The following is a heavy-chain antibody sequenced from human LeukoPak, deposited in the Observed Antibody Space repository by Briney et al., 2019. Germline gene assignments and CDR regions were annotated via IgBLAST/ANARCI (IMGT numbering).Heavy chain of an antibody. CDR3: ARDRSGFLEWSTPECYYMDV. Sequence: SETLSLTCTVSGGSISSYYWSWIRQPAGKGLEWIGRIYTSGSTNYNPSLKSRVTMSVDTSKNQFSLKLSSVTAADTAVYYCARDRSGFLEWSTPECYYMDVWGKGTTVTVSS. CDR1: GGSISSYY. D-gene: IGHD3-3*01. V-gene: IGHV4-4*07. CDR2: IYTSGST. J-gene: IGHJ6*03.